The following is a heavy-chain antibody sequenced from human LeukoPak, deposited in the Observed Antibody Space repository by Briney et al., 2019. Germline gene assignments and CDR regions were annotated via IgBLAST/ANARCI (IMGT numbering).Heavy chain of an antibody. V-gene: IGHV3-11*01. J-gene: IGHJ5*02. D-gene: IGHD3-10*01. CDR2: ISSSGSTI. CDR3: AREVNYYGSAGRFDP. CDR1: GFTFSDYY. Sequence: GGSLRLSCAASGFTFSDYYMSWIRQAPGKGLEWVSYISSSGSTIYYADSVKGRFTISRDNAKNSLNLQMNSLRAEDTAVYYCAREVNYYGSAGRFDPWGQGTLVTVSS.